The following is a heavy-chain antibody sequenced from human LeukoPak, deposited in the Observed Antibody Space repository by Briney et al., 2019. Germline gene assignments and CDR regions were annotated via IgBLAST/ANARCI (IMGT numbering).Heavy chain of an antibody. Sequence: ASVKVSCKASGYTFTSYGISWVRQAPGQGLEWMGWISAYNGNTNYAQNLQGRVTMTTDTSTSTAYMELRSLRSDDTAVYYCARHRYFDWSFDYWGQGTLVTVSS. CDR1: GYTFTSYG. CDR2: ISAYNGNT. CDR3: ARHRYFDWSFDY. J-gene: IGHJ4*02. V-gene: IGHV1-18*01. D-gene: IGHD3-9*01.